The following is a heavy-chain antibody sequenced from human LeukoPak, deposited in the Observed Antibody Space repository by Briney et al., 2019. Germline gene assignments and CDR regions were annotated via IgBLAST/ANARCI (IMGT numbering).Heavy chain of an antibody. D-gene: IGHD1-26*01. CDR3: ARARYSGRTYYFDY. CDR1: GYTFTGYY. Sequence: ASVKVSCKPSGYTFTGYYMHWVRQAPGQGLEWMGRINPNSGGTSYAQKFQGRVTMTRDTSISIAYMELSRLRSDDTAVYYCARARYSGRTYYFDYWGQGTLVTVSS. CDR2: INPNSGGT. V-gene: IGHV1-2*06. J-gene: IGHJ4*02.